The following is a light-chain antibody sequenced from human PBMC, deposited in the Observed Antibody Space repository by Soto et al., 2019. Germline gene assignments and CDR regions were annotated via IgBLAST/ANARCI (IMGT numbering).Light chain of an antibody. J-gene: IGKJ4*01. CDR1: QSVGSS. V-gene: IGKV3-15*01. CDR2: GAS. Sequence: EIVMTQSPATLSVSQGERATLSCRASQSVGSSLAWYQQKPGQAPRLLIYGASTRATGIPARFSGSGSGTDFTLTISSLQPEDFATYYCQNFNSAPLTFGGGTKV. CDR3: QNFNSAPLT.